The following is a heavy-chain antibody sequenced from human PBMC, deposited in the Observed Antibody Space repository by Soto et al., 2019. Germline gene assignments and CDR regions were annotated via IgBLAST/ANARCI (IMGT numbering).Heavy chain of an antibody. CDR2: ISNDGSKS. D-gene: IGHD3-3*01. CDR1: GVTFSSYA. J-gene: IGHJ6*02. CDR3: ASADNYDFWSAYFGFDV. Sequence: GGSLRLSCAASGVTFSSYAMHWVRQAPGKGLEWVTVISNDGSKSFYADSVRGRFTISRDNSKNTLYLQMNSVRAEDTAVYYCASADNYDFWSAYFGFDVWGQGTTVTVSS. V-gene: IGHV3-30-3*01.